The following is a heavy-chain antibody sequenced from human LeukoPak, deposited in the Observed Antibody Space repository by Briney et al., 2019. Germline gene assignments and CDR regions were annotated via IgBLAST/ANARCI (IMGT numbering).Heavy chain of an antibody. CDR3: ARITMGATSANFYYYFLDA. CDR2: IISHGGST. D-gene: IGHD3-3*01. V-gene: IGHV3-64*02. J-gene: IGHJ6*03. Sequence: GGSLRLSCAVSGITLSNYGMSWVRQAPGKGLEYVSAIISHGGSTHYADSVKGRFTVSRDNSKNTLYLQMDSLRAEDMAVYYCARITMGATSANFYYYFLDAWGKGTTVTVSS. CDR1: GITLSNYG.